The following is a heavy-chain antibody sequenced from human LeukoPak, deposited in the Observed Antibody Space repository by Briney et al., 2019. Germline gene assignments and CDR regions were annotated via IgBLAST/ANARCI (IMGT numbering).Heavy chain of an antibody. Sequence: ASVKVSCKVSGYTLTELSMHWVRQAPGKGLEWMGGFDPEDGETIYAQKFQGRVSITKDTPESTAYMELRSLRSEDMAVYYCARDSGRGWYEFQWGQGTLVTVSS. D-gene: IGHD6-19*01. CDR2: FDPEDGET. J-gene: IGHJ4*02. V-gene: IGHV1-24*01. CDR1: GYTLTELS. CDR3: ARDSGRGWYEFQ.